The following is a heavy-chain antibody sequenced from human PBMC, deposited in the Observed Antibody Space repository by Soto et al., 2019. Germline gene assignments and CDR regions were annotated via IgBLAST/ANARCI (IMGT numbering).Heavy chain of an antibody. CDR1: GGSISSGGYY. J-gene: IGHJ3*02. V-gene: IGHV4-31*03. D-gene: IGHD3-10*01. CDR2: IYYSGST. Sequence: QVQLQESGPGLVKPSQTLSLTCTVSGGSISSGGYYWSWIRQHPGKGLEWIGYIYYSGSTYYNPSLKSRVTISVDTSKNQFSLKLSSVTAADTAVYYCARDLTMVQGKNDAFDIWGQGTMVTVSS. CDR3: ARDLTMVQGKNDAFDI.